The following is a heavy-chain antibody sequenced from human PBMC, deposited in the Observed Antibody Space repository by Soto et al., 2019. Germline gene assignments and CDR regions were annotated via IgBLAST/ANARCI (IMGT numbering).Heavy chain of an antibody. Sequence: ASVKVSCKASGYTFTSYAMHWVRQAPGQRLEWMGWINAGNGNTKYSQKFQGRVTMTRDTSTSTVYMELSSLRSEDTAVYYCARDPIVVVPAAIPFDYWGQGTLVTVSS. CDR2: INAGNGNT. CDR1: GYTFTSYA. CDR3: ARDPIVVVPAAIPFDY. D-gene: IGHD2-2*01. J-gene: IGHJ4*02. V-gene: IGHV1-3*01.